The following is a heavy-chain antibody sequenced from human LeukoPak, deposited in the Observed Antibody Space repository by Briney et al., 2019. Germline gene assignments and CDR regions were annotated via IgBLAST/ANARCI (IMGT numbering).Heavy chain of an antibody. CDR2: IWYDGSNK. D-gene: IGHD3-10*01. V-gene: IGHV3-33*01. CDR1: GFTFSFFG. J-gene: IGHJ4*02. CDR3: ARGDGGNGSVDY. Sequence: GGSLRLSCAASGFTFSFFGMHSVRQAPGKGLEWVAVIWYDGSNKLYADSVRGRFTLSTDNSKSTLYLQMTSLRADDTVVYYCARGDGGNGSVDYWGQGTLVSVSS.